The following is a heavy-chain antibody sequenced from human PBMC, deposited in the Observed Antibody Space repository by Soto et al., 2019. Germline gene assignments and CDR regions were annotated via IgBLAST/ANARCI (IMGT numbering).Heavy chain of an antibody. CDR3: TRGDY. CDR1: GASMTTVGYY. CDR2: ISYSGST. Sequence: QVQLQESGPGLVKPSQTLSLTCTVSGASMTTVGYYWTWIRQHPGQGLEWIGFISYSGSTYYSSSLKGRVAISADTSKNQFSLKLNSVTAADTVVYYCTRGDYWGQGTLVTVSS. J-gene: IGHJ4*02. V-gene: IGHV4-31*03.